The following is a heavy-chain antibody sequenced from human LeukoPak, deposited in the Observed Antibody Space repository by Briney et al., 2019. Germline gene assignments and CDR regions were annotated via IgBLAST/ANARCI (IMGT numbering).Heavy chain of an antibody. Sequence: PGGSLRLSCAASGFTFSNDAMAWVRQAPGKGLEWVSAITGSGVNIYYADSVKGRFTISRDNSKNTLYLQMNSLRAEDTALYYCAIREMYSSGWCLGYWGQGTLVTVSS. CDR3: AIREMYSSGWCLGY. CDR2: ITGSGVNI. J-gene: IGHJ4*02. V-gene: IGHV3-23*01. D-gene: IGHD6-19*01. CDR1: GFTFSNDA.